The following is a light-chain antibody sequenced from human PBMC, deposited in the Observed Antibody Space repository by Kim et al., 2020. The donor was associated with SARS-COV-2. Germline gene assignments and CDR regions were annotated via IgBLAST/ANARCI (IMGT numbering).Light chain of an antibody. Sequence: PGERATLSCRASQSVSDYLTWYQHKPGQAPRLLIYDASNRATGIPDRFSGSGSGTDFTLTISSLEPEDFAVYYCRHHTNWPRFTFGPGTKVD. CDR3: RHHTNWPRFT. V-gene: IGKV3-11*01. CDR2: DAS. CDR1: QSVSDY. J-gene: IGKJ3*01.